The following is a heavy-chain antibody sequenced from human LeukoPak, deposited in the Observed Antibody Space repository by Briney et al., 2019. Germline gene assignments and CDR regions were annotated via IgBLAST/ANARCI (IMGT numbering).Heavy chain of an antibody. CDR1: GFTFSSYR. D-gene: IGHD1-26*01. V-gene: IGHV3-21*04. CDR2: ISSSSTYI. J-gene: IGHJ4*02. Sequence: PGGSLRLSCEASGFTFSSYRMNWVRQGPGKGLEWVSSISSSSTYIYYADSVKGRFTISRDNAKNSLYLQMNSLRAEDTALYYCAREKWELLVMDYWGQGTLVTVSS. CDR3: AREKWELLVMDY.